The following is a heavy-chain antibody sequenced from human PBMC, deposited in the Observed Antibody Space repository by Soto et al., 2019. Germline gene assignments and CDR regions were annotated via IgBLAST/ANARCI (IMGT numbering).Heavy chain of an antibody. CDR2: IVVGSGHT. Sequence: SVKVSCKASGYTFTSYAMHWVRQAPGQSLEWIGWIVVGSGHTNHAQKFQERVTITRDMSTSTAYMELSSLRSEDTAVYYCAAASSTSGGYYGMDVWGQGTTVTVSS. CDR3: AAASSTSGGYYGMDV. V-gene: IGHV1-58*02. J-gene: IGHJ6*02. CDR1: GYTFTSYA. D-gene: IGHD3-16*01.